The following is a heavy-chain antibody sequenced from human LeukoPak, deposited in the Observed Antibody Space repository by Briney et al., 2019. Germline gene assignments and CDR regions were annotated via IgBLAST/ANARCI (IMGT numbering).Heavy chain of an antibody. V-gene: IGHV4-31*03. J-gene: IGHJ4*02. Sequence: PPQTLSLTCTVSGGSISSGGYYWSWIRQHPGKGLEWIGYIYYSGSSYYNPSLKSRVTMSVDTSENQFSLKLSSVTAADTAVYYCATTVGSYFDYWSQGTLVTVSS. CDR2: IYYSGSS. CDR1: GGSISSGGYY. D-gene: IGHD3-16*01. CDR3: ATTVGSYFDY.